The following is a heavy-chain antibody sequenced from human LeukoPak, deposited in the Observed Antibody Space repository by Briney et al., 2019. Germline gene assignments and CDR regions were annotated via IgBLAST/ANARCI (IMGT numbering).Heavy chain of an antibody. V-gene: IGHV3-23*01. CDR3: AKDPEGGDFIVVVPAATNWFDP. D-gene: IGHD2-2*01. CDR1: GFTFSRYA. J-gene: IGHJ5*02. CDR2: ISGSGGST. Sequence: GGSLRLSCAASGFTFSRYAMSWVRQAPGKGLEWVSAISGSGGSTYYADSVKGRFTISRDNSKNTLYLQMNSLRAEDTAVYYCAKDPEGGDFIVVVPAATNWFDPWGQGTLVTVSS.